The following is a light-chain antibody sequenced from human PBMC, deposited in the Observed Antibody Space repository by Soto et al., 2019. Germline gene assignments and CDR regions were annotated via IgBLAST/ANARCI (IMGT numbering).Light chain of an antibody. Sequence: QSALAQPASVSGSPGLSTTISCTGSSSDLGDFNSVSWYQQHPGKSPKLIIYGVTARPSRVSSRFSGSKSGHTASLTISGLQAEDEASYYCSSYTTSNTLVFGGGTKLTVL. CDR1: SSDLGDFNS. CDR3: SSYTTSNTLV. J-gene: IGLJ2*01. V-gene: IGLV2-14*03. CDR2: GVT.